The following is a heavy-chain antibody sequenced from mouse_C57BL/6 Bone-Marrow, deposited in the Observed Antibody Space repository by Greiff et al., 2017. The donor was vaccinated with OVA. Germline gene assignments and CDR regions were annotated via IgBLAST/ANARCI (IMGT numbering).Heavy chain of an antibody. CDR2: IDPSDSET. CDR3: ARRGVYYFGGYFDV. D-gene: IGHD1-1*01. CDR1: GYTFTSYW. J-gene: IGHJ1*03. Sequence: QVQLKESGAELVRPGSSVKLSCKASGYTFTSYWMHWVKQRPIQGLEWIGNIDPSDSETHYNQKFKDKATLTVDKSSSTAYMQLSSLTSEDSAVYCCARRGVYYFGGYFDVWGTGTTVTVSS. V-gene: IGHV1-52*01.